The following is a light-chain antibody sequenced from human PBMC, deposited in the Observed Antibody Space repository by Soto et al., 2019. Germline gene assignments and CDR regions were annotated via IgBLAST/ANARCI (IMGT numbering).Light chain of an antibody. Sequence: DIQMTQSPSSLSASVGDRVTITCRASQGISNYLAWYQQKPGKVPKLLIYAASTLQSGVPSRFSGSGSGTDFTLTISSLPPEDVATYYDEKYNSAPPTFDQGTKLEIK. J-gene: IGKJ2*01. V-gene: IGKV1-27*01. CDR3: EKYNSAPPT. CDR2: AAS. CDR1: QGISNY.